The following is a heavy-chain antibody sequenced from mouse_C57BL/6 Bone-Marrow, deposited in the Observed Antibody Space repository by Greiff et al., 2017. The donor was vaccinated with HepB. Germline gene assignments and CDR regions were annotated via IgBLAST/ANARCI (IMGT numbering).Heavy chain of an antibody. J-gene: IGHJ2*01. CDR3: ASNLLPLRY. CDR2: IWSGGST. CDR1: GFSLTSYG. V-gene: IGHV2-2*01. Sequence: QVQLKESGPGLVQPSQSLSITCTVSGFSLTSYGVHWVRQSPGKGLEWLGVIWSGGSTDYNAAFISRLSISKDNSKSQVFFKMNSLQADDTAIYYCASNLLPLRYWGQGTTLTVSS. D-gene: IGHD2-1*01.